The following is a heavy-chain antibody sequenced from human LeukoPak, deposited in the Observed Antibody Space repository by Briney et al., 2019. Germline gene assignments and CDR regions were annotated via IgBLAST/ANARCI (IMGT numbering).Heavy chain of an antibody. J-gene: IGHJ6*03. CDR2: IKQDGSEE. V-gene: IGHV3-7*01. D-gene: IGHD6-13*01. CDR3: ATGSIWSNYYYYMGV. Sequence: GGSLRLSCAASGFTFSTFWMTWVRQAPGKGLEWVANIKQDGSEEYYVDSVLGRFTISRDNAKNSLYLQMNSLRAEDTALYYCATGSIWSNYYYYMGVWGLGTPVTVPS. CDR1: GFTFSTFW.